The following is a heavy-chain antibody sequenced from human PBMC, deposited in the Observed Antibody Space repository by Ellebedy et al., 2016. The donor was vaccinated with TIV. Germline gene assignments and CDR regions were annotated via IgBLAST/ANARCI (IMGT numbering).Heavy chain of an antibody. J-gene: IGHJ3*02. CDR3: WGYGEHDEAFDM. D-gene: IGHD4/OR15-4a*01. CDR1: GFTVTNNH. CDR2: IYRGGNT. Sequence: GESLKISXAASGFTVTNNHMSWVRQAPGKGLEWLSVIYRGGNTYYADSVKGRFTISRDTSKNTLYLQMNSLRVEDTAVYFCWGYGEHDEAFDMWGQGTMVTVSS. V-gene: IGHV3-66*01.